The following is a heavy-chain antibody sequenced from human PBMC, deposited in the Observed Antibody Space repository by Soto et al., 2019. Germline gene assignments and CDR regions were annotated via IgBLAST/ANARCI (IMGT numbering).Heavy chain of an antibody. CDR1: GFSLTSSGVC. D-gene: IGHD3-10*01. Sequence: VPTRVDPTQTLTLTCTFSGFSLTSSGVCVCWICQSPRRSLEWLAAIYWYVDRRRSPSLESRLIITKDTSKNHVVLTKTNIHPVDTATYYCIYRRASYYYHGLDVWGQGTTVTVSS. V-gene: IGHV2-5*01. CDR3: IYRRASYYYHGLDV. CDR2: IYWYVDR. J-gene: IGHJ6*01.